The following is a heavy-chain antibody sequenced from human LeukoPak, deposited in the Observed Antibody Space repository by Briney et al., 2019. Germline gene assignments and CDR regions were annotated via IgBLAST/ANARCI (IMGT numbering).Heavy chain of an antibody. CDR3: ARVGRYHYYDRSGYGGYLDY. CDR2: INHSGST. V-gene: IGHV4-34*01. CDR1: GGSFSGYY. J-gene: IGHJ4*02. Sequence: SETLSLTCAVYGGSFSGYYWSWIRQPPGKGLEWIGEINHSGSTNYNPSLKSRVTISVDTSKNQFSLKLSSVTAADTAVYYCARVGRYHYYDRSGYGGYLDYWGQGTLVTVSS. D-gene: IGHD3-22*01.